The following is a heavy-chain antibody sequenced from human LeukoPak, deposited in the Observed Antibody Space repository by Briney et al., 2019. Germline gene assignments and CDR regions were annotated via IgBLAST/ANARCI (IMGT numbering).Heavy chain of an antibody. CDR1: GYTFTSYG. Sequence: ASVKVSFKASGYTFTSYGISWVRQAPGQGLEWMGWISAYNGNTNYSQKLQGRVTMTTDTSTSTAYMELRSLRSDDTAVYYCARDPMYSSGWYIRDYWGQGTLVTVSS. J-gene: IGHJ4*02. D-gene: IGHD6-19*01. CDR3: ARDPMYSSGWYIRDY. V-gene: IGHV1-18*01. CDR2: ISAYNGNT.